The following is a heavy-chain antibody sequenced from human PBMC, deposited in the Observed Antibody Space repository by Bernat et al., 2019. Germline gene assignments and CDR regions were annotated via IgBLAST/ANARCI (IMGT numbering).Heavy chain of an antibody. D-gene: IGHD4-17*01. CDR3: ARAGGDYEGFDY. J-gene: IGHJ4*02. CDR1: GFTFSSYD. Sequence: EVQLVESGGGLVQPGGSLRLSCAASGFTFSSYDMHWVRQATGEGLEWVSAIGTAGDTYYPGSVKGRFTISRENAKNSLYLQMNSLRAGDTAVYYCARAGGDYEGFDYWGQGTLVTVSS. CDR2: IGTAGDT. V-gene: IGHV3-13*01.